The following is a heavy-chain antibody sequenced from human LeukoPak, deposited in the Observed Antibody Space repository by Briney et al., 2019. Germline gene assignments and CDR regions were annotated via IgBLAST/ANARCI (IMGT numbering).Heavy chain of an antibody. V-gene: IGHV1-69*04. CDR2: IIPILGIA. J-gene: IGHJ4*02. CDR1: GGTFSSYA. Sequence: SVKVSCKASGGTFSSYAISWVRQAPGQGLEWMGRIIPILGIANYAQKFQGRVTITADKFTSTAYMELSSLRSEDTAVYYCARDRPHYDFWSGPPGYWGQGTLVTVSS. CDR3: ARDRPHYDFWSGPPGY. D-gene: IGHD3-3*01.